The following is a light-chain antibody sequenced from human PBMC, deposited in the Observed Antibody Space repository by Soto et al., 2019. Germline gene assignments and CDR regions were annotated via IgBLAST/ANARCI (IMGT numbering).Light chain of an antibody. CDR3: QQSYRTPRT. CDR1: QSVLYSSYNKNY. J-gene: IGKJ1*01. CDR2: WAS. V-gene: IGKV4-1*01. Sequence: DIVMTKSPDSLAVSLGEKATINCKSSQSVLYSSYNKNYLAWYQQKSGQSPQVLIYWASTRESGVPDRFGGSGAGTDFTLTISSRQAEDAAVYYCQQSYRTPRTFGQGTKVEIK.